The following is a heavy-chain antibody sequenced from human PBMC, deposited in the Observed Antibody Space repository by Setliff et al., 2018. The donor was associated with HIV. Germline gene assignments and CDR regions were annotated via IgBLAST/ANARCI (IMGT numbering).Heavy chain of an antibody. Sequence: SETLSLTGSVSGDSVSSRKYYWGWIRQSPGKGLEWIGSVYFNGITHDNQSLKSRVTTSVDTYKNQFFLNLSSVTAADTAIYYCVTVVQDDLGVALFDYWGQGALVTVSS. CDR2: VYFNGIT. V-gene: IGHV4-39*01. CDR1: GDSVSSRKYY. J-gene: IGHJ4*02. CDR3: VTVVQDDLGVALFDY. D-gene: IGHD3-3*01.